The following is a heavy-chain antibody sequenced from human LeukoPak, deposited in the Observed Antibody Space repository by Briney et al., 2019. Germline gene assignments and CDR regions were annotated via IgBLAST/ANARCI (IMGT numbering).Heavy chain of an antibody. Sequence: PGGSLRLSCAASGFTFSSYNMNWVRQAPGKGLGWVSYITSSSSTIYYADSVKGRFTISRDNAKNSLYLQMNSLRDEGTAVYYCAREYSSSSGSVSDYWGQGTLVTVSS. V-gene: IGHV3-48*02. D-gene: IGHD6-6*01. J-gene: IGHJ4*02. CDR2: ITSSSSTI. CDR3: AREYSSSSGSVSDY. CDR1: GFTFSSYN.